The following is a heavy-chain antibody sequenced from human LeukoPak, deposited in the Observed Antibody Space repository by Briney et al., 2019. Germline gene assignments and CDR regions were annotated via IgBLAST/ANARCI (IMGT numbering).Heavy chain of an antibody. CDR1: GYSFTSYW. Sequence: GESLKISCKGSGYSFTSYWIGWARQMPGKGLEWMGIIYPGDSDTRYSPSFQGQVTISADKSISTAYLQWSSLKASDTAMYYCARWGLNSGYSTRFDYWGQGTLVTVSS. CDR3: ARWGLNSGYSTRFDY. V-gene: IGHV5-51*01. J-gene: IGHJ4*02. CDR2: IYPGDSDT. D-gene: IGHD3-22*01.